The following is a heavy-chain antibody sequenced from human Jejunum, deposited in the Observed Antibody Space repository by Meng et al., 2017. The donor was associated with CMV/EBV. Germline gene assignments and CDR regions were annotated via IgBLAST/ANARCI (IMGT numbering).Heavy chain of an antibody. V-gene: IGHV3-30-3*01. D-gene: IGHD6-19*01. CDR2: TSFDGSDK. Sequence: SAFPFPTYIMPWFRQAPGKGLEWVAVTSFDGSDKDYADSVKGRFTISRDNSKNTLHLQMNSLRPEDTAVYYCARGVGYSSGCFDSWGQGTLVTVSS. CDR3: ARGVGYSSGCFDS. CDR1: AFPFPTYI. J-gene: IGHJ4*02.